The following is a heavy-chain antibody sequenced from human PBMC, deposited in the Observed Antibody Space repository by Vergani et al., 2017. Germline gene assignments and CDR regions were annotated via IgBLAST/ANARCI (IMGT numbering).Heavy chain of an antibody. V-gene: IGHV1-2*02. CDR3: ARVPDRSVPAAIVNWFDP. D-gene: IGHD2-2*01. Sequence: QVQLVQSGAEVKKPGASVKVSCKASGYTFTGYYMHWVRQAPGQGLEWMGWINPNSGGTNYAQKFQGRVTMTRDTSISTAYMELSRLRSDDTAVYYCARVPDRSVPAAIVNWFDPWGQGTLVTVSS. J-gene: IGHJ5*02. CDR2: INPNSGGT. CDR1: GYTFTGYY.